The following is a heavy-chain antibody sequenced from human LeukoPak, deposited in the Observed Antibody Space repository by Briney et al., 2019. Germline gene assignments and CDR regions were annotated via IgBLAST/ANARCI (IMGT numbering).Heavy chain of an antibody. V-gene: IGHV1-2*02. CDR1: GYTFTGYY. D-gene: IGHD6-13*01. Sequence: ASVKVSYKASGYTFTGYYMHWVRQAPGQGLEWMGWINPNSGGTNYAQKFQGRVTMTRDTSISTAYMELSRLRSDDTAVYYCARDVGYSSSWYSYWGQGTLVTVSS. CDR3: ARDVGYSSSWYSY. CDR2: INPNSGGT. J-gene: IGHJ4*02.